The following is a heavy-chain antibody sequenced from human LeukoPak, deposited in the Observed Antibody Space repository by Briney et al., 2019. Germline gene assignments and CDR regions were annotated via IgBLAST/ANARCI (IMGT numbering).Heavy chain of an antibody. V-gene: IGHV1-24*01. CDR2: FDPEDGET. D-gene: IGHD3-9*01. Sequence: ASVKVSCKVSGYTLTELSMHWVRQAPGKGLEWMGGFDPEDGETIYAQKLQGRVTMTEDTSTDTAYMELSSLRSEDTAVYYCASFPFNVLRYFDWSRLFFDIWGQGTMVTVSS. CDR3: ASFPFNVLRYFDWSRLFFDI. J-gene: IGHJ3*02. CDR1: GYTLTELS.